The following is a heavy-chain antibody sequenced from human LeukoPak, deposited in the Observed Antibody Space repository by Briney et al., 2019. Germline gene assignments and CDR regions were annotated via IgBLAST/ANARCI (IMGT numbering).Heavy chain of an antibody. CDR2: ISSSSSTI. Sequence: GGSLRLSCAASGFTFSSYSMNWVRQAPGKGLEWVSYISSSSSTIYYADSVKGRFTISRDNAKNSLYLQMNSLRAEDTAVYYCARVLYYYDSSGYYMAAAGSYYYYMDVWGKGTTVTISS. J-gene: IGHJ6*03. CDR3: ARVLYYYDSSGYYMAAAGSYYYYMDV. D-gene: IGHD3-22*01. V-gene: IGHV3-48*04. CDR1: GFTFSSYS.